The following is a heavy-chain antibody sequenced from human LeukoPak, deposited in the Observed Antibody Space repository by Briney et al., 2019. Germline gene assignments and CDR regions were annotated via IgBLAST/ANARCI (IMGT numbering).Heavy chain of an antibody. J-gene: IGHJ4*02. CDR1: GYTFINYG. CDR2: ISAYNGNI. Sequence: ASVEVSCKASGYTFINYGVSWVRQAPGQGLEWMGWISAYNGNINYAQKLQGRVTMTTDTSTSTAYMEVRSLRSDDTAVYYCARDLTRNGIAATGGLSDWGQGTLVTVSS. CDR3: ARDLTRNGIAATGGLSD. V-gene: IGHV1-18*01. D-gene: IGHD6-13*01.